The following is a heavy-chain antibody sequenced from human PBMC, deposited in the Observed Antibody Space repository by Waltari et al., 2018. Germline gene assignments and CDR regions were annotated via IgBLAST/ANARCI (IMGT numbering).Heavy chain of an antibody. CDR1: GYSISRGFY. CDR3: ERGSSGDAGLFDY. V-gene: IGHV4-38-2*01. D-gene: IGHD4-17*01. Sequence: QVQLQESGPGLVMPSETLSLTCAFSGYSISRGFYCGWIRQPPGKGLEWIGSIYHSGSTYYNPSLKSRVTISVDTSKNQFSLKLSSVTAADTAVYYCERGSSGDAGLFDYWGQGTLVTVSS. CDR2: IYHSGST. J-gene: IGHJ4*02.